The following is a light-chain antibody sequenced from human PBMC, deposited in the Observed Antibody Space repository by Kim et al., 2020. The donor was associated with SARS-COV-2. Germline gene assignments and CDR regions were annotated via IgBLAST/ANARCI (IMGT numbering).Light chain of an antibody. J-gene: IGLJ1*01. V-gene: IGLV3-1*01. CDR2: QDS. Sequence: SVSPEQTASINCSGDKLGDKYACWYQQKPGQSPVLVIYQDSKRPSGIPERFSGSNSGNTATLTISGTQAMDEADYYCQAWDSSTYVFGTGTKVTVL. CDR1: KLGDKY. CDR3: QAWDSSTYV.